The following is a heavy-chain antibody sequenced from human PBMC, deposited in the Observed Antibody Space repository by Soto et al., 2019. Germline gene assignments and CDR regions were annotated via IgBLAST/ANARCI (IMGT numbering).Heavy chain of an antibody. D-gene: IGHD4-17*01. V-gene: IGHV3-48*03. CDR2: IHSAGNRL. J-gene: IGHJ6*02. CDR3: ARDGTTETTNYHYAMDV. Sequence: EVQLVESGGGLVQPGGSLILSCAASGFTFNTYHMNWVRQAPGKGLEWVSYIHSAGNRLYYADSVKGRFTISRDNARNSLFLQMNSLRAEDTAVYYCARDGTTETTNYHYAMDVWGQGTTVTVSS. CDR1: GFTFNTYH.